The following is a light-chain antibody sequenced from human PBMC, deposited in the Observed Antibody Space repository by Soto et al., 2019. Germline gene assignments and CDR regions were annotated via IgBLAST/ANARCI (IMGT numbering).Light chain of an antibody. CDR2: DVS. V-gene: IGLV2-11*01. Sequence: QSALTQPRSVSGSPGQSVTISCTGTSSDVGGYNYVSWYQQHPGKAPKLMIYDVSKRPSGVPDRFSGSKSGNTASLTISGLQAEDEADYYCCSYAGSYWVFGGGIQLTV. CDR1: SSDVGGYNY. J-gene: IGLJ3*02. CDR3: CSYAGSYWV.